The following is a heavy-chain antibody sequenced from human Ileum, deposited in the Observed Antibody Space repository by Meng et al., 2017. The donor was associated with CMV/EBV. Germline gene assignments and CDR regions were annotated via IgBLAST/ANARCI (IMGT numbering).Heavy chain of an antibody. Sequence: QVQLVQPGAEVKKPGSSVKVSCKASGVTFSSYAISWVRQAPGQGLEWMGGIIPILGIANYAQKFQGRVTITADKSTSTAYMELSSLRSEDTAVYYCARGEGRDSGSYTLDYWGQGTLVTVSS. D-gene: IGHD1-26*01. CDR1: GVTFSSYA. CDR2: IIPILGIA. J-gene: IGHJ4*02. CDR3: ARGEGRDSGSYTLDY. V-gene: IGHV1-69*10.